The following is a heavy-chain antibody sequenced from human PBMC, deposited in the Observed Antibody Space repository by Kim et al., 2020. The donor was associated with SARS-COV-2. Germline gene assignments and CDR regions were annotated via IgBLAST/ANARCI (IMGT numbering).Heavy chain of an antibody. Sequence: ADSVKGRFTISRDNSKNTLYLQRNSLGADDTAVYYCAKGYSGSWYGDFDYWGQGTLVTVSS. J-gene: IGHJ4*02. V-gene: IGHV3-23*01. D-gene: IGHD6-13*01. CDR3: AKGYSGSWYGDFDY.